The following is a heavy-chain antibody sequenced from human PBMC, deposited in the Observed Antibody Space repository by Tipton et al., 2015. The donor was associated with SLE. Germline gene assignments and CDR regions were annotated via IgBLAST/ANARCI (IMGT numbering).Heavy chain of an antibody. CDR2: IRSKAYGGTT. D-gene: IGHD6-19*01. V-gene: IGHV3-49*04. J-gene: IGHJ3*02. Sequence: SLRLSCTASGFTFGDYAMSWVRQAPGKGLEWVGFIRSKAYGGTTEYAASVKGRFTISRDDSKSIAYLQMNSLKTEDTAVYYCTRVSSGWYQGDAFDIWGQGTMVTVSS. CDR3: TRVSSGWYQGDAFDI. CDR1: GFTFGDYA.